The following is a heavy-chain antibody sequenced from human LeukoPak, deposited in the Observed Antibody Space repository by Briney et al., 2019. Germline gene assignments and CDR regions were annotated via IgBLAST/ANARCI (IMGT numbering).Heavy chain of an antibody. J-gene: IGHJ4*02. Sequence: SETLSLTCTVSGYSISSGYYWGWIRQPPGKGLEWIGSIYHSGSTYYNPSLKSRVTISVDTSKNQFSLKLSSVTAADTAVYYCARDGDYYDSSIDYWGQGTLVTVSS. CDR2: IYHSGST. V-gene: IGHV4-38-2*02. CDR1: GYSISSGYY. CDR3: ARDGDYYDSSIDY. D-gene: IGHD3-22*01.